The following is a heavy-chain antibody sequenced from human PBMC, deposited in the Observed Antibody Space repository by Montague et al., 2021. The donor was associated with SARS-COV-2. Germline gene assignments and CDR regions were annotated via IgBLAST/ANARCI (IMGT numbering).Heavy chain of an antibody. CDR2: IYYSGST. D-gene: IGHD5-12*01. CDR1: GGSISSSTYY. Sequence: SETLSLTRTVSGGSISSSTYYWGWIRQPPGKGLEWIGSIYYSGSTYYNPSLKSRVTISVDTSKNQFSLKLSSVTAADTAVYYCARHGWGWLRLLRPFDYWGQGTLVTASS. V-gene: IGHV4-39*01. CDR3: ARHGWGWLRLLRPFDY. J-gene: IGHJ4*02.